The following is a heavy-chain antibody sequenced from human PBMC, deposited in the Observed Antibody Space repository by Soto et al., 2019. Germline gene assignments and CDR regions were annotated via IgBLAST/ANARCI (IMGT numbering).Heavy chain of an antibody. Sequence: ASVKVSCKASGYTFTSYAMHWVRQAPGQRLEWMGWINAGNGNTKYSQKFQGRVTITRDTSASTAYMELSSLRSEDTAVYYCARGWDTAMVYYYYYGMDVWGKGTTVTV. J-gene: IGHJ6*04. CDR1: GYTFTSYA. CDR3: ARGWDTAMVYYYYYGMDV. V-gene: IGHV1-3*01. CDR2: INAGNGNT. D-gene: IGHD5-18*01.